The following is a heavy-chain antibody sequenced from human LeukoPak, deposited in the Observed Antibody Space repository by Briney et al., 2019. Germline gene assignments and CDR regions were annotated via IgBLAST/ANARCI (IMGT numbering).Heavy chain of an antibody. Sequence: SETLSLTCTVSGYSISSGYYWGWIRQPPGKGLEWIGSIYHSGSTYYNPSLKSRVTISVDTSKNQFSLKLSSVTAADTAVYYCARDTQGVGDYGVYYYYMDVWGKGTTVTVSS. CDR1: GYSISSGYY. CDR2: IYHSGST. CDR3: ARDTQGVGDYGVYYYYMDV. J-gene: IGHJ6*03. V-gene: IGHV4-38-2*02. D-gene: IGHD4-17*01.